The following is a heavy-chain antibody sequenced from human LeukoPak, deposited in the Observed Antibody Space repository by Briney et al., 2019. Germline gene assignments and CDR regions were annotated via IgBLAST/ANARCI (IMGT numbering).Heavy chain of an antibody. D-gene: IGHD3-22*01. Sequence: PGGSLRLSCAASGFTFSSYAMHWVRQAPGKGLEYVSAISSNGGSTYYANSVKGRFTISRDNSKNTLYLQMNSLRADDTAVYYCAKKYDSSGFYFDYWGQGTLVTVSS. CDR1: GFTFSSYA. CDR3: AKKYDSSGFYFDY. V-gene: IGHV3-64*01. J-gene: IGHJ4*02. CDR2: ISSNGGST.